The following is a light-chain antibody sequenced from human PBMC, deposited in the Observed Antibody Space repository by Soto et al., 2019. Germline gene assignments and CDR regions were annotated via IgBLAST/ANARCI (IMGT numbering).Light chain of an antibody. Sequence: DIVMTQSPLSLPVTPGEPASISCRSSQSLLHSNGYNYLDWYLQKPGQSPQLLIYLGSSRASGVPGRFSGSGSGTDFTLKISRVEAEDVGVYYCMQALQTPLAFGGGTKVDIK. CDR1: QSLLHSNGYNY. J-gene: IGKJ4*01. CDR2: LGS. V-gene: IGKV2-28*01. CDR3: MQALQTPLA.